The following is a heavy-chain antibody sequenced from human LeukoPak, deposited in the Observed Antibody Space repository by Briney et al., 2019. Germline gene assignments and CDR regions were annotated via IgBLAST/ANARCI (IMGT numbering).Heavy chain of an antibody. CDR1: GYTFINYD. Sequence: ASVKVSCKASGYTFINYDISWVRQAPGQGLEWMGWISVNNGNTNNAQNLQDRVTMTTDTSTSTAYMELRSLRSDDTDVYYCARARGHWNYDCWGQGTLVTVSS. D-gene: IGHD1-7*01. V-gene: IGHV1-18*04. CDR3: ARARGHWNYDC. CDR2: ISVNNGNT. J-gene: IGHJ4*02.